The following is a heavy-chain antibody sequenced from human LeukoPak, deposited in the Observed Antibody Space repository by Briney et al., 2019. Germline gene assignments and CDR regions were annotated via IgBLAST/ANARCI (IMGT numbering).Heavy chain of an antibody. CDR1: GFTXXXYA. V-gene: IGHV3-30-3*01. CDR2: ISYDGSNK. J-gene: IGHJ5*02. CDR3: ARGGGYCSSTSCYKSGWFDP. D-gene: IGHD2-2*02. Sequence: GFTXXXYAMXWVRQAPGKGLEWVAVISYDGSNKYYADSVKGRFTISRDNSKNTLYLQMNSLRAEDTALYYCARGGGYCSSTSCYKSGWFDPWGQGTLVTVPS.